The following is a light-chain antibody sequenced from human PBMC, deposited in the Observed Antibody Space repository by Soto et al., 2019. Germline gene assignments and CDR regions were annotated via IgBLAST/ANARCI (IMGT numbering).Light chain of an antibody. CDR3: QQYDTSPLT. J-gene: IGKJ4*01. V-gene: IGKV1-39*01. Sequence: DIQMTQSPSSLSASVGDRVAITCRATQSISDYLNWYQQKPGKALKLLIYGASNLQSGVPSRFSGSGSGTEFTLTISSLQPDDFGTYYCQQYDTSPLTFGGGTKVEVK. CDR1: QSISDY. CDR2: GAS.